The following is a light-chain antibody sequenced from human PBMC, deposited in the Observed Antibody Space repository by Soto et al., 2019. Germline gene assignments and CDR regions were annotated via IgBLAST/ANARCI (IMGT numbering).Light chain of an antibody. V-gene: IGKV1-12*01. CDR2: TAS. J-gene: IGKJ4*01. CDR1: QDINKW. Sequence: DIQMTQSPSSVSASVGDTVTITCRASQDINKWLAWYQQKPGLAPNLVIYTASRLHGGGPSRFSGSASGTNFTHTISSLQPEDVGTYYGQQGKSFPLTFGGGTKVDI. CDR3: QQGKSFPLT.